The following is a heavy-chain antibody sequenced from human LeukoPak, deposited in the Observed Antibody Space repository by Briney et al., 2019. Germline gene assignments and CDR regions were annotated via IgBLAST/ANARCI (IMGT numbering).Heavy chain of an antibody. CDR1: GSSITNYY. Sequence: SETLSLTCTVSGSSITNYYWSWLRQPPGKGLEWIGYIYYSGSTNYNPSLKSRVTISVDTSKNQFSLKLTSVTAADTAVYYCARGHLLNGWFKYDAFEIWGQGTMVTVSS. V-gene: IGHV4-59*01. CDR3: ARGHLLNGWFKYDAFEI. CDR2: IYYSGST. D-gene: IGHD6-19*01. J-gene: IGHJ3*02.